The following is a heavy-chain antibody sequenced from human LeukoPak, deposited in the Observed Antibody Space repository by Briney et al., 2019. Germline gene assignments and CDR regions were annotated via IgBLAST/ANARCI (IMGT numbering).Heavy chain of an antibody. V-gene: IGHV3-21*01. D-gene: IGHD6-19*01. J-gene: IGHJ3*02. CDR1: GFTFTRYN. CDR3: AKGLAVAGTDAFDI. CDR2: MSSSSTSI. Sequence: GGSLRLSCAASGFTFTRYNMNWVRQAPGKGLEWVSSMSSSSTSIYHADSLKGRFTISRDNAKNSLYPQMNSLRVEDTAVYYCAKGLAVAGTDAFDIWGQGTMVTVSS.